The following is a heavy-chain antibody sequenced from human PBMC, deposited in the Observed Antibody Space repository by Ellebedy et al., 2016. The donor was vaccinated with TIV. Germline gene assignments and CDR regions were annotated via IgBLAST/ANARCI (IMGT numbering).Heavy chain of an antibody. D-gene: IGHD3-22*01. V-gene: IGHV3-11*01. J-gene: IGHJ4*02. CDR1: GFTFSDYY. CDR2: ISSSGSTI. CDR3: ARDRNYYDSTGGVY. Sequence: GGSLRLXXAASGFTFSDYYMSWIRQAPGKGLEWVSYISSSGSTIYYADSVKGRFTISRDNAKNSLYLQMNSLRAEDTAVYYCARDRNYYDSTGGVYWGQGTLVTVSS.